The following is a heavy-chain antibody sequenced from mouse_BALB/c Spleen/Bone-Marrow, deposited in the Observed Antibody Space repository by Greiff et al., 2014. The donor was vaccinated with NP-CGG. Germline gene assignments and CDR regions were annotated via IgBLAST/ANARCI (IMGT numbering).Heavy chain of an antibody. CDR3: AKLRRYYGYFDY. Sequence: DVKLQESGGGLVQPGGSRKLSCAASGFTFSSFGMHWVRQAPEKGLEWVAYISSGSSTIYYADTMKGRFTISRDNPKNTLFLQMTSLRSEDTAMYYCAKLRRYYGYFDYWGQGTTLTVSS. J-gene: IGHJ2*01. D-gene: IGHD1-1*01. CDR2: ISSGSSTI. V-gene: IGHV5-17*02. CDR1: GFTFSSFG.